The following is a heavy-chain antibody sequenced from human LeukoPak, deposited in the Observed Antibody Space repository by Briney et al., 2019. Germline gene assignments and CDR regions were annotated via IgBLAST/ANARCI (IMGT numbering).Heavy chain of an antibody. J-gene: IGHJ4*02. CDR3: ARGADSGYSSDN. CDR1: RFTFSSYG. D-gene: IGHD3-9*01. V-gene: IGHV3-30*02. CDR2: IQYDGSNQ. Sequence: GGSLRLSCAASRFTFSSYGMHWVRQAPGKGLEWVAYIQYDGSNQQYADSVKGRFSISRDSSKNILYLQMNSLRAEDTAVYYCARGADSGYSSDNWGQGTLVSVSS.